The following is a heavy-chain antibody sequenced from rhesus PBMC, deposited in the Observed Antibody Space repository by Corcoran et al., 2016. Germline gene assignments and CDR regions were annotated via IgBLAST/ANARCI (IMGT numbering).Heavy chain of an antibody. CDR3: ARRHYGNYLSIDY. V-gene: IGHV2-174*01. D-gene: IGHD4-35*01. CDR1: GFSISTSGMG. Sequence: QVTLKESGPALVKPTQTLTLTCTFSGFSISTSGMGGGWIRQPPGKALEWLALIYWDDDKYYSNSLQIRLPISKDTSQHQVVLTMTNMDPVDTATYYCARRHYGNYLSIDYWGQGVLVTVSS. CDR2: IYWDDDK. J-gene: IGHJ4*01.